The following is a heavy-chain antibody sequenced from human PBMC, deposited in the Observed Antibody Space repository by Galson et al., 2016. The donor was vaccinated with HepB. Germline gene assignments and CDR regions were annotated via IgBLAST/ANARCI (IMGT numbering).Heavy chain of an antibody. V-gene: IGHV6-1*01. CDR2: TYYRSKWYN. CDR3: ARETALTGTRDYYYTLDV. D-gene: IGHD1-7*01. J-gene: IGHJ6*02. Sequence: CAISGDSVSSNSAAWNWIRLSPSRGLEWLGRTYYRSKWYNEYAESVKSRTTIKAHTSENHSPLQLNSVTPEDTAMYYCARETALTGTRDYYYTLDVWGQGTTVTVSS. CDR1: GDSVSSNSAA.